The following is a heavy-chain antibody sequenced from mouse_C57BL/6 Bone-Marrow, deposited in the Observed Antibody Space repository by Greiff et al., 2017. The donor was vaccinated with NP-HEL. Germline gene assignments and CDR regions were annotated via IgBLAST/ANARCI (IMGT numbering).Heavy chain of an antibody. Sequence: VQLQQPGAELVRPGSSVKLSCKASGYTFTSYWMDWVKQRPGQGLEWIGNIYPSDSETHYNQKFKDKATLTVDKSSSTAYMQLSSLTSEDSAVYYCARSPMVTTWDAMDYWGQGTSVTVSS. V-gene: IGHV1-61*01. CDR1: GYTFTSYW. CDR2: IYPSDSET. D-gene: IGHD2-2*01. CDR3: ARSPMVTTWDAMDY. J-gene: IGHJ4*01.